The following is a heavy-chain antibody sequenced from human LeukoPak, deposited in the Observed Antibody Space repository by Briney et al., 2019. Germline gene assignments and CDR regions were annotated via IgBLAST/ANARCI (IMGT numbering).Heavy chain of an antibody. V-gene: IGHV1-69*01. CDR2: IIPIFGTA. D-gene: IGHD5-24*01. Sequence: ASVKVSCKASGGTFSSYAISWVRQAPVQGLEWMGGIIPIFGTANYAQKFQGRVTITADESTSTAYMELSSLRSEDTAVFFFKQKTAYEMATNYLPFDYWGQGTLVTVSS. CDR1: GGTFSSYA. J-gene: IGHJ4*02. CDR3: KQKTAYEMATNYLPFDY.